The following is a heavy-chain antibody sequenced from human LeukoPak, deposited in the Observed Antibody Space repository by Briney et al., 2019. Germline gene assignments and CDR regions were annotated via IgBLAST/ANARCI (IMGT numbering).Heavy chain of an antibody. J-gene: IGHJ5*02. Sequence: SETLSLTCAVYGGSFSGYYWSWNRQPPGKGLEWIGEINHSGSTNYNPSLKSRVTISVDTSKNQFSLKLSSVTAADTAVYYCARAPVVVVVAATRGGWFDPWGQGTLVTVSS. CDR3: ARAPVVVVVAATRGGWFDP. CDR1: GGSFSGYY. CDR2: INHSGST. V-gene: IGHV4-34*01. D-gene: IGHD2-15*01.